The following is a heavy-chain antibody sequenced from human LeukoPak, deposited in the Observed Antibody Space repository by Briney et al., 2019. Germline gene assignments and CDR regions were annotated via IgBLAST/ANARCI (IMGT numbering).Heavy chain of an antibody. CDR3: AREVGGTFSWFDP. CDR1: GYTFTGYY. CDR2: INPNSGGT. D-gene: IGHD1-26*01. J-gene: IGHJ5*02. Sequence: ASVKVSCKASGYTFTGYYIHWVRQAPGQGLEWMGWINPNSGGTKYAQKFQGRVTMTRDTSTSTVYMELSSLRSEDTAVYYCAREVGGTFSWFDPWGQGALVTVSS. V-gene: IGHV1-2*02.